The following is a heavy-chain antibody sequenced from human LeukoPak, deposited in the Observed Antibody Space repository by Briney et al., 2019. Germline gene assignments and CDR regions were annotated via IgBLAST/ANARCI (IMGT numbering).Heavy chain of an antibody. D-gene: IGHD1-7*01. CDR3: VGLRWELLAPYFDH. J-gene: IGHJ4*02. CDR2: IYQSGST. Sequence: SETLSLTCSVSTDSTNTYYWTWIRQPPGKGLGWIGHIYQSGSTDYNPSFKSRVTISIDMSKKEFCLKLTSVTVADTAMYYCVGLRWELLAPYFDHWGQGAFVIVSS. CDR1: TDSTNTYY. V-gene: IGHV4-59*01.